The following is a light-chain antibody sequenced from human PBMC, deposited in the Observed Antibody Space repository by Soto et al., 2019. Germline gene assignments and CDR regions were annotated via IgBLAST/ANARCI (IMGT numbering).Light chain of an antibody. V-gene: IGLV2-14*01. Sequence: QSVLTQPASVSGSPGQSITISCTGASSDVGGYNYVSWYQQHPGKAPKLIIYEVSNRPSGVSNRFSGSKSGNTASLTISGLQAEDEDDYYCSAYTSSNTLVFGGGTKLTVL. CDR1: SSDVGGYNY. J-gene: IGLJ3*02. CDR3: SAYTSSNTLV. CDR2: EVS.